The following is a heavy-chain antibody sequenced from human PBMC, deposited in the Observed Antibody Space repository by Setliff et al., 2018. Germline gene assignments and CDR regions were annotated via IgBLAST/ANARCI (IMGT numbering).Heavy chain of an antibody. CDR3: ARGSTGIYDP. J-gene: IGHJ5*02. Sequence: SETLSLTCTVSGVSVASHYWSWIRQAPGPGLEWIAYVHDNGETNQNPSLKSRVTISVDTSKNQFSLKMTSVTAADTAIYYCARGSTGIYDPWGQGILVTVSS. D-gene: IGHD1-1*01. V-gene: IGHV4-59*02. CDR2: VHDNGET. CDR1: GVSVASHY.